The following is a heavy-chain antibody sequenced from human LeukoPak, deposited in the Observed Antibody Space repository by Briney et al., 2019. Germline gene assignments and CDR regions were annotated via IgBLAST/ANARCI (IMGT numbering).Heavy chain of an antibody. D-gene: IGHD5-24*01. Sequence: GGSLRLSCAASGFTFSSYGMHWVRQAPGKGLEWVALISFDGTNKYYADSVKGRFTISRVNSKNTLYLQMNSLRAEDTAVYYCAKDRRLQLPFDYWGQGTLVTVSS. V-gene: IGHV3-30*18. CDR1: GFTFSSYG. J-gene: IGHJ4*02. CDR3: AKDRRLQLPFDY. CDR2: ISFDGTNK.